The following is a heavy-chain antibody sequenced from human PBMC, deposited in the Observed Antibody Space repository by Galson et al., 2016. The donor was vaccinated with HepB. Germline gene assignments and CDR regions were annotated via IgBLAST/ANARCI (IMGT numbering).Heavy chain of an antibody. D-gene: IGHD1-1*01. J-gene: IGHJ5*02. CDR1: GFTFSSTA. V-gene: IGHV3-30*18. Sequence: SLRLSCAASGFTFSSTAMYWVRQAPGKGLEWVTLISYDGNYKYYADSLKGRFSVSRDNSNNTLYLQMDSLSVADTAVYYCAKERKLPGFKWLDAWGQGTLVTVSS. CDR3: AKERKLPGFKWLDA. CDR2: ISYDGNYK.